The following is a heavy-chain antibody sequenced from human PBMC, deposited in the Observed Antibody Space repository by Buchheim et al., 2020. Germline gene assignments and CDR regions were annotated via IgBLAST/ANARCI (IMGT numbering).Heavy chain of an antibody. J-gene: IGHJ4*02. CDR3: ARVCREMRTHCYDY. CDR1: GFNFGDYY. D-gene: IGHD2-2*01. Sequence: QVQLVESGGGLVKPGGSLRLSCAASGFNFGDYYMNWIRQVPGKGLEWLSYIDFSGTTIKYADSVKGRFSISRDNAKNSLYLKMNSLRVEDTAVYYCARVCREMRTHCYDYWGRGTL. CDR2: IDFSGTTI. V-gene: IGHV3-11*01.